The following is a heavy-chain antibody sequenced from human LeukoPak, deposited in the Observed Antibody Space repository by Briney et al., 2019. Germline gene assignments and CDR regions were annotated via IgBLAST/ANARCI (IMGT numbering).Heavy chain of an antibody. CDR1: GYRFTSHW. D-gene: IGHD3-22*01. CDR3: ASSSDSSGYYYFDY. CDR2: IYPGDSDT. V-gene: IGHV5-51*01. J-gene: IGHJ4*02. Sequence: EESLKISCKASGYRFTSHWIGWVRQMPGKGLEWMGIIYPGDSDTRYSPSFQGQVTISADKSISTAYLQWSSLKASDTAMYYCASSSDSSGYYYFDYWGQGTLVTVSS.